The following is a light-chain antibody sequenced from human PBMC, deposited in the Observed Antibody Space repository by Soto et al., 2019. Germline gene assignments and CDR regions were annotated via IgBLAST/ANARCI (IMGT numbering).Light chain of an antibody. Sequence: DIQMTQSPSSLSASVGDRVTITCRASQSISTYLNWYQQKPGKAPKLLIYASNLRGAVPSRFSGSGSGTDFTLTISSLQPEDFATYYCQQSYSTPQTFGPGTKVEIK. V-gene: IGKV1-39*01. CDR3: QQSYSTPQT. CDR2: AS. J-gene: IGKJ1*01. CDR1: QSISTY.